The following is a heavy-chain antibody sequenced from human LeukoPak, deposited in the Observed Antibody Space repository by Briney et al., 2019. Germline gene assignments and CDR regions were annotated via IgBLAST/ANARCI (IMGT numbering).Heavy chain of an antibody. CDR3: ARHYTSEELDDAFDI. CDR1: GGSISSYY. J-gene: IGHJ3*02. D-gene: IGHD3-10*01. Sequence: SQTLSLTCTVSGGSISSYYWSWIRQPPGKCLEWIGYIYTSGSTNYNPSLKSRVTISVDTSKNQFSLKLSSVTAADTAVYYCARHYTSEELDDAFDIWGQGTMVTVSS. V-gene: IGHV4-4*09. CDR2: IYTSGST.